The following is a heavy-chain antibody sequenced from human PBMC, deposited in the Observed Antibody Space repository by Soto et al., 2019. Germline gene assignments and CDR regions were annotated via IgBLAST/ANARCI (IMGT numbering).Heavy chain of an antibody. Sequence: QPGGSLRLSCAASGFTFSSYDMHWVRQATGKGLEWVSAIGTAGDTYYPGSVKGRFTISRENAKNSLYLQMNSLRAGDTAVYYCARGSGEGPILGKNDAFDIWGQGTMVTVSS. CDR3: ARGSGEGPILGKNDAFDI. D-gene: IGHD2-21*01. CDR2: IGTAGDT. V-gene: IGHV3-13*01. CDR1: GFTFSSYD. J-gene: IGHJ3*02.